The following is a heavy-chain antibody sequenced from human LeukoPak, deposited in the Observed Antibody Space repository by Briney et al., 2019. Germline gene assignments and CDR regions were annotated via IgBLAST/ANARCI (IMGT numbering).Heavy chain of an antibody. CDR2: VNKDGSEK. Sequence: GGSLRLSCAASGFILSNHWMTWVRQAPGKGPEWVANVNKDGSEKYYVDSVKGRFTISRDTAKNSLYLQMNNLRAEVTALYYCARNNDMDVWGQGTTVIVSS. V-gene: IGHV3-7*03. J-gene: IGHJ6*02. CDR3: ARNNDMDV. CDR1: GFILSNHW. D-gene: IGHD1/OR15-1a*01.